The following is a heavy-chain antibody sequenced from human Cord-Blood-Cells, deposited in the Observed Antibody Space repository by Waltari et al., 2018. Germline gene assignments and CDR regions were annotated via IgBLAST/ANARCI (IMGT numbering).Heavy chain of an antibody. CDR1: GGSFSGSY. D-gene: IGHD3-22*01. Sequence: QVQLQQWGAGLLKPSETLSLTCAVYGGSFSGSYWSGIRPPPGTGRAWIGEINHSGSTNYNPSLKSRVTISVDTSKNQFSLKLSSVTAADTAVYYCAREGGRNYYDSSGYYYYYGMDVWGQGTTVTVSS. CDR2: INHSGST. V-gene: IGHV4-34*01. J-gene: IGHJ6*02. CDR3: AREGGRNYYDSSGYYYYYGMDV.